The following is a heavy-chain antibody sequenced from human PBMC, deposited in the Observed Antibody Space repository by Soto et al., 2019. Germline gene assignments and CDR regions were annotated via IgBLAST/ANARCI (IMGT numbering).Heavy chain of an antibody. Sequence: PGGSLRLSCAASGFTFSSYGMHWVRQAPGKGLEWVAVISYDGSNKYYADSVKGRFTISKDNSKNTLYPQMNSLRAEDTDVYYCAKDKGGVRANYYYYGMDVWGQGTTVTVSS. J-gene: IGHJ6*02. CDR1: GFTFSSYG. V-gene: IGHV3-30*18. CDR2: ISYDGSNK. D-gene: IGHD3-10*01. CDR3: AKDKGGVRANYYYYGMDV.